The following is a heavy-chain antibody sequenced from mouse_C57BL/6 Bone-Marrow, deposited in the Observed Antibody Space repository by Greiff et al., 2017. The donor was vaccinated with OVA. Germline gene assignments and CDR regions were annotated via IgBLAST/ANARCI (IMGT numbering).Heavy chain of an antibody. D-gene: IGHD4-1*01. CDR3: ARRGLTGTDFDY. J-gene: IGHJ2*01. V-gene: IGHV1-69*01. CDR1: GYTFTSYW. Sequence: VQLQQPGAELVMPGASVKLSCKASGYTFTSYWMHWVKQRPGQGLEWIGEIDPSDSYTNYNQKFKGKSPLTVDKSSSTAYMQLSSLTSEDAAVYYCARRGLTGTDFDYWGQGTTLTVSS. CDR2: IDPSDSYT.